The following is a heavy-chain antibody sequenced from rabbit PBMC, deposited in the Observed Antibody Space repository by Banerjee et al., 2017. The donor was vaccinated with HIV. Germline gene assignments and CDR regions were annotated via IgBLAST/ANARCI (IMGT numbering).Heavy chain of an antibody. CDR1: GFSFSSNYY. J-gene: IGHJ3*01. CDR2: IYGGDSDNT. CDR3: ARDLTDVIGWNFGW. D-gene: IGHD4-1*01. V-gene: IGHV1S45*01. Sequence: QEQLVESGGDLVKPGASLTLTCTASGFSFSSNYYMCWVRQAPGKGLEWIACIYGGDSDNTWYATWAKGRFTISKTSSTTVTLQMTGLTAADTATYFCARDLTDVIGWNFGWWGQGTLVTVS.